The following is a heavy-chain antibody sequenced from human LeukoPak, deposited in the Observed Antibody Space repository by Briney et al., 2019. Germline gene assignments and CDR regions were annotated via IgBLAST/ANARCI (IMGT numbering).Heavy chain of an antibody. CDR1: GGSISSYY. CDR2: IYTSGST. CDR3: ARGGSGGSWYDTRGRQANYYFDY. V-gene: IGHV4-4*07. D-gene: IGHD6-13*01. Sequence: SETLSLTCAVSGGSISSYYWSWIRQPAGKGLEWIGRIYTSGSTNYNPSLKSRVTMSVDTSKNQFSLKLSSVTAADSAVYYCARGGSGGSWYDTRGRQANYYFDYWGQGTLVTVSS. J-gene: IGHJ4*02.